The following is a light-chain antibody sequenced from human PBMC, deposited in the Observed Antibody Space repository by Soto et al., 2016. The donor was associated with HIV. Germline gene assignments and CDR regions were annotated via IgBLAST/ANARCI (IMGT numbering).Light chain of an antibody. Sequence: DIQMTQSPPLLSASIGDKINITCRASQSVARWLAWYQQRPGKAPKLLMYKTSMLESGVPSRFSGSGSGTDFTLTIGSLQPEDSATYFCQQYNTYSWTFGQGTKVEIK. V-gene: IGKV1-5*03. CDR2: KTS. CDR1: QSVARW. CDR3: QQYNTYSWT. J-gene: IGKJ1*01.